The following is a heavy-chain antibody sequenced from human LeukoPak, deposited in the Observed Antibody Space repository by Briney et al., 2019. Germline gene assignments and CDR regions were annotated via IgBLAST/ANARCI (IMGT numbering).Heavy chain of an antibody. V-gene: IGHV4-31*03. J-gene: IGHJ4*02. D-gene: IGHD4-23*01. CDR1: GGSITSDIFY. CDR2: IHNSRGT. Sequence: KSSETLSLTCTVSGGSITSDIFYCNWIRQHPGKGLEWIGSIHNSRGTSYNPSLESRLTILLDTSENQFFLKMSYVTAADTAMYYCGKVGGNSNSWGQGTLVTVSS. CDR3: GKVGGNSNS.